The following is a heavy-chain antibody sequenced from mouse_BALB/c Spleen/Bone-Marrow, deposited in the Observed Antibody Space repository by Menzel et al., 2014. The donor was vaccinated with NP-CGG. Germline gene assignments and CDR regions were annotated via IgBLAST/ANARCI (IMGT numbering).Heavy chain of an antibody. D-gene: IGHD2-2*01. Sequence: EVKVEESGGGLVQPGGSLKLSCAASGFDFSRYWMSWVRQAPGKGLEWIGEINPGSRTINYTPSLKDKFIISRDNAKNTLYLQMSKVRSEDTALYYCALLGYYGYSAVWGAGTTVTISS. J-gene: IGHJ1*01. CDR3: ALLGYYGYSAV. CDR1: GFDFSRYW. CDR2: INPGSRTI. V-gene: IGHV4-1*02.